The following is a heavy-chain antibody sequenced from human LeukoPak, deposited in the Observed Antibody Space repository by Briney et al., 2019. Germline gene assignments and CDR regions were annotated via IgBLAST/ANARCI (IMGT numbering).Heavy chain of an antibody. D-gene: IGHD5-18*01. CDR2: IRDYNCNK. CDR3: VRDGIQLWPPFDY. V-gene: IGHV1-18*01. CDR1: RYTLTHYG. J-gene: IGHJ4*02. Sequence: GSAVPVSCLASRYTLTHYGISWVRQAPAQGLEGMGWIRDYNCNKNHVQQLQGRVTNNTNTSTGTAYMDVSSLRYDDRAVYYCVRDGIQLWPPFDYWREGTLVGVSS.